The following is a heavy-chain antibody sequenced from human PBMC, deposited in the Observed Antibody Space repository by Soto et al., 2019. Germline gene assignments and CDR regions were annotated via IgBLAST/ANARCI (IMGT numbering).Heavy chain of an antibody. J-gene: IGHJ6*02. V-gene: IGHV3-23*01. CDR3: AKKEGYGDSPVYYYGMDV. CDR1: GFTFSSYA. D-gene: IGHD4-17*01. Sequence: EVQLLESGGGLVQPGGSLRLSCAASGFTFSSYAMSWVHQAPGKGLEWVSAISGSGGSTYYADSVKGRFTISRDNSKNTLYLQMNSLRAEDTAVYYCAKKEGYGDSPVYYYGMDVWGQGTTVTVSS. CDR2: ISGSGGST.